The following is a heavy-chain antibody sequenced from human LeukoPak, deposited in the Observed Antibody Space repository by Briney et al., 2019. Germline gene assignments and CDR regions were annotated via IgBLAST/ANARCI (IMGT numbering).Heavy chain of an antibody. CDR1: GFAFSNYD. V-gene: IGHV3-33*01. CDR2: IWYDGSNK. CDR3: ARVLLGYSYGNDFDY. D-gene: IGHD5-18*01. Sequence: PGGSLRLSCAASGFAFSNYDIHWVRQAPGKGLEWVAVIWYDGSNKYYADSVKGRFTISRDNSKNTLYLQMNSLRAEDTAVYYCARVLLGYSYGNDFDYWGQGTLVTVSS. J-gene: IGHJ4*02.